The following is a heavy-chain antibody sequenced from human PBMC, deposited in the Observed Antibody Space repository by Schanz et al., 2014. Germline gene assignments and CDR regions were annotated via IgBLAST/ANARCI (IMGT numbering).Heavy chain of an antibody. Sequence: VQLLESGGGLVQPGGSLRLSCAASGFTFSSYAMSWVRQAPGKGLEWVAVIWYDGSNKYYADSVKGRFTMSRDNAKNSVFLQMNSLRAEDTAVYFCVSQTGSPNYWGQGTLVTVSS. D-gene: IGHD6-13*01. CDR3: VSQTGSPNY. CDR2: IWYDGSNK. CDR1: GFTFSSYA. J-gene: IGHJ4*02. V-gene: IGHV3-33*08.